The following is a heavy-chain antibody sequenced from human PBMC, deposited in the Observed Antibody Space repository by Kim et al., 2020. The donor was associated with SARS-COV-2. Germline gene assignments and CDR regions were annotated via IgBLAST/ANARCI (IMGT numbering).Heavy chain of an antibody. CDR2: IRYDGSEK. D-gene: IGHD3-16*01. Sequence: GGSLRLSCEATGFTFRLYGMHWVRQSPGKGLEWVAVIRYDGSEKIYAESVRGRFTISRDDSQNMVSLQMDSLRAEDTAVYYCGRVRGSFNYWYGMDVWGQGTTVTVS. V-gene: IGHV3-33*01. CDR1: GFTFRLYG. J-gene: IGHJ6*02. CDR3: GRVRGSFNYWYGMDV.